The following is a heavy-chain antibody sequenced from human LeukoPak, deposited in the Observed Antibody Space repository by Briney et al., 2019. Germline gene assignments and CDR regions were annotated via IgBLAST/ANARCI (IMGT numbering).Heavy chain of an antibody. J-gene: IGHJ4*02. CDR3: ARGRGSYSFDY. Sequence: ASVKVSCKASGYTFTGYYMYWVRQAPGQGLEWMGWINPNSGDTNYAQKFQGSVTMTRDTSISTAYMELSRLRSDDTAVYHCARGRGSYSFDYWGQGTLVTVSS. V-gene: IGHV1-2*02. CDR1: GYTFTGYY. D-gene: IGHD1-26*01. CDR2: INPNSGDT.